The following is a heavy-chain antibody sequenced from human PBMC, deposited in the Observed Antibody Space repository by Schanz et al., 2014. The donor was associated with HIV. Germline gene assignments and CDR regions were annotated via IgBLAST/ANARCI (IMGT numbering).Heavy chain of an antibody. V-gene: IGHV3-23*01. CDR1: GFNFNNYA. Sequence: EVQLLESGGGLEQPGGSLRLSCAASGFNFNNYAMTXXRQAPGKGLEWVSSISESGGRTYYADSVNGRFTISRDNSKNTLYLQMTTLRTEDTAVYYCAKPEYDSSGNSQSHFDYWGRGTLVTVSS. J-gene: IGHJ4*02. D-gene: IGHD3-22*01. CDR3: AKPEYDSSGNSQSHFDY. CDR2: ISESGGRT.